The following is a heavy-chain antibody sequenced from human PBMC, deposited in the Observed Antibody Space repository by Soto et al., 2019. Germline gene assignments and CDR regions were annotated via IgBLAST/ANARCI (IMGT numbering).Heavy chain of an antibody. CDR3: EREGVADLLSV. D-gene: IGHD2-15*01. V-gene: IGHV3-48*03. J-gene: IGHJ6*02. CDR2: ISSSGSTI. CDR1: GFTFSSYE. Sequence: GGSLRLSCAASGFTFSSYEMNWVRQAPGKGLEWVSYISSSGSTIYYADSVKGRFTISRDNAKNSLYLQMNSLRAEDTAVYYCEREGVADLLSVWGQGTTVTVSS.